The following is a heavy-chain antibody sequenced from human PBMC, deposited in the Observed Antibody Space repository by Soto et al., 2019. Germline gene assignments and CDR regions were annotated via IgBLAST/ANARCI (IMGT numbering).Heavy chain of an antibody. D-gene: IGHD6-13*01. CDR2: IKQDGSEK. J-gene: IGHJ6*02. CDR1: GFTFSSYW. Sequence: EVQLVESGGGLVQPGGSLRLSCAASGFTFSSYWMIWVRQAPGKGLEWVANIKQDGSEKYYVDSVKGRFTISRDNAKNSLYLQMNSVRAEDTAVYYCARCPSLGSSSWYSPYYYYGIDVWGQGTTVTVSS. V-gene: IGHV3-7*01. CDR3: ARCPSLGSSSWYSPYYYYGIDV.